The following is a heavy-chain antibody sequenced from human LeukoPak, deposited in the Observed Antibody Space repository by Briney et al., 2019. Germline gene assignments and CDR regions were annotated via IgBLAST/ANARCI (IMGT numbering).Heavy chain of an antibody. Sequence: SETLSLTCTVSGYSISSGYYWGWIRQPPGKGLEWIGSIYHSGSTYYNPSLKSRVTISVDRSKNQFSLKLSSVTAADTAVYYCARDPYYYGSGSYYNVRRYWFDPWGQGTLVTVSS. V-gene: IGHV4-38-2*02. CDR1: GYSISSGYY. D-gene: IGHD3-10*01. J-gene: IGHJ5*02. CDR2: IYHSGST. CDR3: ARDPYYYGSGSYYNVRRYWFDP.